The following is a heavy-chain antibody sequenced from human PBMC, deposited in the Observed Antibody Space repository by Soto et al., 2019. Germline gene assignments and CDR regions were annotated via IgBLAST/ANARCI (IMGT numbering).Heavy chain of an antibody. D-gene: IGHD3-22*01. J-gene: IGHJ4*02. CDR1: GGSISSGDYY. CDR3: ARVVILDRPQYQSNYYDSSGYPDY. CDR2: IYYSGST. V-gene: IGHV4-30-4*01. Sequence: PSETLSLTCTVSGGSISSGDYYWSWIRQPPGKGLEWIGYIYYSGSTYYNPSLKSRVTISVDTSKNQFSLKLSSVTAADTAVYYCARVVILDRPQYQSNYYDSSGYPDYWGQGTLVTVSS.